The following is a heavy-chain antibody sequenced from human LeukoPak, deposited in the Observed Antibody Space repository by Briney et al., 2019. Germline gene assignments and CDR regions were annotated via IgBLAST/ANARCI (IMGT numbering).Heavy chain of an antibody. D-gene: IGHD1-26*01. Sequence: SETLCLTCTVSGGSISSSSYYWGWIRQPPGKGLEWIGSIYYSGSTYYNPSLKSRVTISVDTSKNQFSLKLSSVTAADTAVYYCASPVGAGSFDYWGQGTLVTVSS. J-gene: IGHJ4*02. CDR2: IYYSGST. CDR1: GGSISSSSYY. V-gene: IGHV4-39*01. CDR3: ASPVGAGSFDY.